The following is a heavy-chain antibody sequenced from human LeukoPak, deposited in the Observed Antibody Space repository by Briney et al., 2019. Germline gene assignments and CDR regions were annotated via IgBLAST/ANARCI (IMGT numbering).Heavy chain of an antibody. CDR3: ARPRDSYDTTGYPDY. V-gene: IGHV3-33*01. Sequence: GGSLRLSCAAYGFTFSTYGMHWVRQAPGKGLEWVAVIWYDGSNRYYGDSVKGRFIISRDNYENTLYLQMDSLRAEDTAIYYCARPRDSYDTTGYPDYWGQGTLVTVSS. CDR2: IWYDGSNR. CDR1: GFTFSTYG. D-gene: IGHD3-22*01. J-gene: IGHJ4*02.